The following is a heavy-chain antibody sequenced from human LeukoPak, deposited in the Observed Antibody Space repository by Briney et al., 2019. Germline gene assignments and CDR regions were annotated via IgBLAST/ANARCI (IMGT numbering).Heavy chain of an antibody. CDR2: IDPRDSYT. V-gene: IGHV5-10-1*01. Sequence: HGESLKISCKGSGYSFTSYWISWVRQMPGKGLEWMGRIDPRDSYTKYSPSFQGHVSISADKSISTAYLQWSSLKASDTATYYCARLESSGYYVYWGQGTLVTVSS. D-gene: IGHD3-22*01. J-gene: IGHJ4*02. CDR3: ARLESSGYYVY. CDR1: GYSFTSYW.